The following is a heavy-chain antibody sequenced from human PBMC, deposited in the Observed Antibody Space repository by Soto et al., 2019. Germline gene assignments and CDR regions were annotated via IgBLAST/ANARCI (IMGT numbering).Heavy chain of an antibody. D-gene: IGHD1-26*01. CDR3: ARVVGATADY. J-gene: IGHJ4*02. V-gene: IGHV2-70*01. Sequence: SGPTLVNPTQTLTRTFTFSGFSLITILICVSWIRHPPGKALEWLALIDWDDDKYYRTSLKTRLTISKDTSKNQLVLTMTNMDPVDTATYCCARVVGATADYWGQGTLVTVSS. CDR2: IDWDDDK. CDR1: GFSLITILIC.